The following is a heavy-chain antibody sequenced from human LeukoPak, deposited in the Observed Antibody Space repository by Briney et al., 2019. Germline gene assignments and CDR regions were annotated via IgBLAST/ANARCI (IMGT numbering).Heavy chain of an antibody. V-gene: IGHV1-18*01. CDR3: ARRGYSGSYSDAFDI. CDR1: GYTFTSYG. D-gene: IGHD1-26*01. J-gene: IGHJ3*02. Sequence: ASVKVSCKASGYTFTSYGISWVRQAPGQGLEWMGWISAYNGNTNYAQKLQVRVTMTTDTSTSTAYMELRSLRSDDTAVYYCARRGYSGSYSDAFDIWGQGTMVTVSS. CDR2: ISAYNGNT.